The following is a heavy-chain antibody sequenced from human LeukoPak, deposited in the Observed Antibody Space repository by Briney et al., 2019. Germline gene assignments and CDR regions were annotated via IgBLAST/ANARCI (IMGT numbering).Heavy chain of an antibody. Sequence: ASVKVSCKASGYTFTSYGISWVRQAPGQGLEWMGWISAYNGNTNYAQKLQGRVTMTRDASTSTVYMELSSLRSEDTAVYYCARGLRFLEWLFGPAVDHYYMDVWGKGTTVTVSS. CDR1: GYTFTSYG. J-gene: IGHJ6*03. V-gene: IGHV1-18*01. CDR3: ARGLRFLEWLFGPAVDHYYMDV. D-gene: IGHD3-3*01. CDR2: ISAYNGNT.